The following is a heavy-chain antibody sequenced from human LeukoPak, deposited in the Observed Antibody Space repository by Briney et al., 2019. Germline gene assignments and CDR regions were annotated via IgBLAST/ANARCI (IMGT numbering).Heavy chain of an antibody. J-gene: IGHJ3*02. D-gene: IGHD2-2*01. V-gene: IGHV3-21*01. CDR1: GFTFSSYS. CDR2: ISSSSSYI. CDR3: ARDRGGIVVVPASGDAFDI. Sequence: KPGGSLRLSCAASGFTFSSYSMNWVRQAPGKGLEWVSSISSSSSYIYYADSVKGRFTISRDNAKNSLYLQMNSLRAEDTAVYYCARDRGGIVVVPASGDAFDIWGQGTMVTVSS.